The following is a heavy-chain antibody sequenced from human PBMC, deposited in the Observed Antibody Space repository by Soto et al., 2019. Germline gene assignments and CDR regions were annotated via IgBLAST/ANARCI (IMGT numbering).Heavy chain of an antibody. CDR1: GFTFSSYS. Sequence: GGSLRLSCAASGFTFSSYSMNWVRQAPGKGLEWVSSISSSSSYIYYADSVKGRFTISRDNAKNSLYLQMNSLRAEDTAVYYCAREISDYVQTGPRAFDIWGQGTMVTV. V-gene: IGHV3-21*01. CDR2: ISSSSSYI. J-gene: IGHJ3*02. CDR3: AREISDYVQTGPRAFDI. D-gene: IGHD4-17*01.